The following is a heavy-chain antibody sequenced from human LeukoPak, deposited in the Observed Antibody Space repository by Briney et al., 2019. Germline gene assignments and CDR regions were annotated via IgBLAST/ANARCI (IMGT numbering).Heavy chain of an antibody. CDR2: ISYDGSNK. CDR3: ERDNRGGGTMVRGVIRGVDY. CDR1: GFTFSGYG. Sequence: GPSLRLSCAASGFTFSGYGMHWVSQAPGKGMEWVAAISYDGSNKYYADSVKGRLTISRDNSKNTLYLQMNSVRAEDTAVYYCERDNRGGGTMVRGVIRGVDYWGQGTLVTVSS. J-gene: IGHJ4*02. D-gene: IGHD3-10*01. V-gene: IGHV3-30*03.